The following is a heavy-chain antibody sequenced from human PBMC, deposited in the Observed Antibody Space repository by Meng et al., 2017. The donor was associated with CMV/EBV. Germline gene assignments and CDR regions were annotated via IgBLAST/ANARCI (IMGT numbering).Heavy chain of an antibody. CDR3: AKDGTIFGAYYYYYGMDV. V-gene: IGHV3-30-3*01. J-gene: IGHJ6*02. Sequence: GGSLRLSCAASEFTFSTYAMHWVRQTPGKGLEWVAVMSYDGNNKYYADSVKGRFTISRDNSKNMLYLQMNSLRAEDTAVYYCAKDGTIFGAYYYYYGMDVWGQGTTVTVSS. CDR2: MSYDGNNK. D-gene: IGHD3-3*01. CDR1: EFTFSTYA.